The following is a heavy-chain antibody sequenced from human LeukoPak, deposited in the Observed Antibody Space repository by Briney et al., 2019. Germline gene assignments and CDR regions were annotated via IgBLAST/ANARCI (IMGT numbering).Heavy chain of an antibody. CDR3: ALGHYRNIPG. D-gene: IGHD1/OR15-1a*01. J-gene: IGHJ4*02. CDR1: GFTVSSKY. CDR2: IYTDGST. V-gene: IGHV3-66*01. Sequence: PGGSLRLSCAASGFTVSSKYMNWVRQAPGKGLEWVSVIYTDGSTYYADSVRARFSISRDDSKNTLSLQMNSLRAEDTAVYYCALGHYRNIPGWGQGTLVTVST.